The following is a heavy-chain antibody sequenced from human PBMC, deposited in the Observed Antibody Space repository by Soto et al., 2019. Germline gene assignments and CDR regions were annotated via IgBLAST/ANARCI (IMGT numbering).Heavy chain of an antibody. D-gene: IGHD3-10*01. CDR1: GGSITNYY. CDR3: ARHGFGSLHGLVDA. CDR2: IQYSGYS. V-gene: IGHV4-59*08. Sequence: QVQLQESGPGLVKPSETLSLTCTVSGGSITNYYCSWFRQPPGKGLEWIGYIQYSGYSAYNLSLKRRVTKSMHKYKTQSSLLLESVTATDTAVYYCARHGFGSLHGLVDAWGQWTTVIVS. J-gene: IGHJ6*02.